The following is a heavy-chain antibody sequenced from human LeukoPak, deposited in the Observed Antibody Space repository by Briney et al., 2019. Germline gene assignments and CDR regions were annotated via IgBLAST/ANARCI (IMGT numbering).Heavy chain of an antibody. CDR3: ARGDETRSLGIVDY. V-gene: IGHV3-48*03. Sequence: GGSLRLSCAASGFTFSGYEMNWVRQAPGKGLELVSYISSSGTAIYYADSVKGRFTISRDNAKNSLYLQMNSLRAEDTAVYYCARGDETRSLGIVDYWGQGILVTVSS. CDR1: GFTFSGYE. J-gene: IGHJ4*02. CDR2: ISSSGTAI. D-gene: IGHD5-24*01.